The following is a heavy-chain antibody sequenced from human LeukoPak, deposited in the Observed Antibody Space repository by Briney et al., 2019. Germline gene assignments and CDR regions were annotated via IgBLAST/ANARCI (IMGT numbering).Heavy chain of an antibody. CDR2: ISSNGAGT. Sequence: GGSLRLSCSASGLSFSGNVMHWVRQAPGKGLEYVSAISSNGAGTYYVDSVKGRFTISRDNSKNTLYLQMSSLRLEDTALYYCVKGGSEGGDYWGQGTLVTVSS. J-gene: IGHJ4*02. CDR1: GLSFSGNV. D-gene: IGHD1-26*01. V-gene: IGHV3-64D*09. CDR3: VKGGSEGGDY.